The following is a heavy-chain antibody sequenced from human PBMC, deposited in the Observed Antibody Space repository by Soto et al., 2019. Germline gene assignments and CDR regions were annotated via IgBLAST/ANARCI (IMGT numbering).Heavy chain of an antibody. V-gene: IGHV1-2*04. CDR1: GYTFTGNS. J-gene: IGHJ4*02. CDR3: AIQHSGVVY. Sequence: QVHLVQSGPEVKKPGASVKVSCKASGYTFTGNSLHWVRQAPGQGLEWMGWINPNNGGTNYAQKFRGWVTMTRDTSISTAYMDLSRLKFDDTAVYYCAIQHSGVVYWGQGTQVTVSS. D-gene: IGHD2-21*01. CDR2: INPNNGGT.